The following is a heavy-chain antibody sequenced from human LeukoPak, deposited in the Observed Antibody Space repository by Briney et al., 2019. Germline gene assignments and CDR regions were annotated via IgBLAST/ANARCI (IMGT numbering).Heavy chain of an antibody. CDR3: ARNRISEVKYCSSTSCYASGAFDI. D-gene: IGHD2-2*01. V-gene: IGHV4-34*01. CDR1: GGSFSGYY. CDR2: INHSGST. J-gene: IGHJ3*02. Sequence: PSETLSLTCAVYGGSFSGYYWSWIRQPPGKGLEWIGEINHSGSTNYNPSLKSRVTISVDTSKNQFSLKLSSVTAADTAVYYCARNRISEVKYCSSTSCYASGAFDIWGQGTMVTVSS.